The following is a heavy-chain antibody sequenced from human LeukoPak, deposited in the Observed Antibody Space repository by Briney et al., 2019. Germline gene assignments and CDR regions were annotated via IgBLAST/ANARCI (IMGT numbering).Heavy chain of an antibody. D-gene: IGHD3-3*01. V-gene: IGHV4-4*02. Sequence: SETLSLTCVVSGGSISSNWWSWVRQPPGEGLEWLGEVFHNGRTTYNPSLGSRVTMSIDNTKNQFSLKLRSVTAADTAVYYCARDLFLAYWGQGSLVTVSS. CDR3: ARDLFLAY. CDR2: VFHNGRT. CDR1: GGSISSNW. J-gene: IGHJ4*02.